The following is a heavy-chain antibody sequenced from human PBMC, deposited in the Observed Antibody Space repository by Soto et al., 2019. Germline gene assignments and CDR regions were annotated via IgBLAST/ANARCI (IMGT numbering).Heavy chain of an antibody. CDR3: ARSVVVVSNNWFDP. Sequence: PSETLSLTCTVSGGSISSGDYYWSWIRQPPGKGLEWIGYIYYSGSTYYNPSLKSRVTISVDTSKNQFSLKLSSVTAADTAVYYCARSVVVVSNNWFDPWGQGTLVTVSS. D-gene: IGHD2-15*01. V-gene: IGHV4-30-4*01. CDR2: IYYSGST. J-gene: IGHJ5*02. CDR1: GGSISSGDYY.